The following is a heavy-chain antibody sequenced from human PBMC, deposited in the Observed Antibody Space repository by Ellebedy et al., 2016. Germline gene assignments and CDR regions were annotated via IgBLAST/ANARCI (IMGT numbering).Heavy chain of an antibody. CDR2: IKSKIDGGTT. CDR3: SVARGSSGWYGFDV. V-gene: IGHV3-15*01. J-gene: IGHJ6*02. Sequence: GESLKISXAASGFSFTDAWMSWVRQAPGKGLEWVGRIKSKIDGGTTDYAAPVKGRFTISRDDSKNMLYLQMNSLRIEDTAVYYCSVARGSSGWYGFDVWGQGTTVTVSS. CDR1: GFSFTDAW. D-gene: IGHD6-19*01.